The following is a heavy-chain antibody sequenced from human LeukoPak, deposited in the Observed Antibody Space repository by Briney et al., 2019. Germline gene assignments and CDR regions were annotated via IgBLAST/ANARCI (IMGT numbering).Heavy chain of an antibody. CDR3: ARMFVPAAMFYYYGMDV. J-gene: IGHJ6*04. V-gene: IGHV4-4*02. D-gene: IGHD2-2*01. CDR1: GGSISSSNW. CDR2: IYHSGST. Sequence: PSETLSLTCAVSGGSISSSNWWSWVRQPPGKGLEWIGEIYHSGSTNYNPSLKSRVTISVDKSKNQFSLKLSSVTAADTAVYYCARMFVPAAMFYYYGMDVWGKGTTVTVSS.